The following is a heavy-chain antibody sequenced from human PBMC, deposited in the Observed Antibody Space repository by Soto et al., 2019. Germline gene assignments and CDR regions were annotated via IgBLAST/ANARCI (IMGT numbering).Heavy chain of an antibody. V-gene: IGHV4-39*01. Sequence: QLQLQESGPGLVKPSETLALTCTVSSCSISSSRYNWGRIRQPPGKGLEWIGRTYYSGSTYYNPSLKSGVTISVDTSKNQFSLELSSVTAAYTAVYYCSRHKGGGHCCSIDQWGQGTLVTVFS. CDR2: TYYSGST. CDR1: SCSISSSRYN. J-gene: IGHJ5*02. CDR3: SRHKGGGHCCSIDQ. D-gene: IGHD2-21*02.